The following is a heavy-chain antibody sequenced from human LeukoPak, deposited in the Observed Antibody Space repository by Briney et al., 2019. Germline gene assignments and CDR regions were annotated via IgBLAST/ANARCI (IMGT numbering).Heavy chain of an antibody. J-gene: IGHJ4*02. CDR3: AKAYSGSYDGDYFDY. CDR1: GYTFTSYG. D-gene: IGHD1-26*01. CDR2: ISAYNGNT. V-gene: IGHV1-18*01. Sequence: ASVKVSCKASGYTFTSYGISWVRQAPGQGLEWMGWISAYNGNTNYAQKLQGRVTMTTDTSTSTAYMELRSLRAEDTAVYYCAKAYSGSYDGDYFDYWGQGTLVTVSS.